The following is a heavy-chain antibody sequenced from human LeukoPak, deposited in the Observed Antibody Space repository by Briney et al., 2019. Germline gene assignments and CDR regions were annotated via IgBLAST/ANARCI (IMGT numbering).Heavy chain of an antibody. Sequence: ASVKVSCKVSGYTLTELSMHWVRQAPGKGLEWMGGFDPEDGETIYAQKFQGRVTMTEDTSTDTAYMELSSLRSEDTAVYYRARGGLTGYYFDYWGQGTLVTVSS. J-gene: IGHJ4*02. V-gene: IGHV1-24*01. CDR1: GYTLTELS. CDR3: ARGGLTGYYFDY. CDR2: FDPEDGET. D-gene: IGHD7-27*01.